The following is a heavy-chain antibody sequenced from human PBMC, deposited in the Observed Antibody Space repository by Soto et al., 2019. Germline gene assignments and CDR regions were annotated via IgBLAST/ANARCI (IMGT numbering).Heavy chain of an antibody. Sequence: QVQLQESGPGLVKPSETLSLTCTVSGGSISSYYWSWIRQPPGKGLEWIGYIYYSGSTNYNPSLKSRVTISVDTSKNQFSLKPSSVTAADTAVYYCARRYGPGFDYWGQGTLVTVSS. D-gene: IGHD4-17*01. CDR2: IYYSGST. CDR3: ARRYGPGFDY. V-gene: IGHV4-59*08. J-gene: IGHJ4*02. CDR1: GGSISSYY.